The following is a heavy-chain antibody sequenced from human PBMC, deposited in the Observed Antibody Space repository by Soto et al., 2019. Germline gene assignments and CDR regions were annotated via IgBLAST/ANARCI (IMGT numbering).Heavy chain of an antibody. CDR2: INAGNGNT. V-gene: IGHV1-3*01. CDR1: GYTFTSYA. Sequence: GASVKVSCKASGYTFTSYAMNWVRQAPGQRLEWMGWINAGNGNTKYSQKFQGRLTISRDNAKNTLYLQMNSLRAEDTAVYYCVRGDGDYYDGNGYLGRHWGQGTLVTVSS. CDR3: VRGDGDYYDGNGYLGRH. D-gene: IGHD3-22*01. J-gene: IGHJ4*02.